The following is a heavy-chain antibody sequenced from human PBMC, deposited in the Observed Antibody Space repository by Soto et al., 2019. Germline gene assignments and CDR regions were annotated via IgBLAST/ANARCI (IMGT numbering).Heavy chain of an antibody. Sequence: SETLSLTCTVSDGSISSGDYYWSWIRQPPGEGLEWIGYIQYSGSSHYNPSLKSRITMSVDTSKSQFSLKLSSVTAADTAVYYCARRYGGNFDYWGQGTLVT. V-gene: IGHV4-30-4*01. D-gene: IGHD3-16*01. J-gene: IGHJ4*02. CDR1: DGSISSGDYY. CDR2: IQYSGSS. CDR3: ARRYGGNFDY.